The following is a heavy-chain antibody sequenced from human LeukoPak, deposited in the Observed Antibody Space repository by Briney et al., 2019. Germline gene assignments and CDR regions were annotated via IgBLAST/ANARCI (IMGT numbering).Heavy chain of an antibody. CDR2: LIVSGDAT. D-gene: IGHD3-10*01. CDR1: GFTFSHYA. J-gene: IGHJ5*02. V-gene: IGHV3-23*01. CDR3: ARGYRHNSGSRLDP. Sequence: PGGSLRLSCAVSGFTFSHYAMSWVRQAPGTGLEWVGSLIVSGDATYYADSVKGRLTISRDNSNSTLYLHISGLRDEDTAVYYCARGYRHNSGSRLDPWGQGTLVTVSS.